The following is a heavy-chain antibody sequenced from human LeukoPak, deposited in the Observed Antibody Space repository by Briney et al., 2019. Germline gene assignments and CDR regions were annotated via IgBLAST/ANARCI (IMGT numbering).Heavy chain of an antibody. D-gene: IGHD6-13*01. J-gene: IGHJ4*02. CDR2: IKEDGSEK. Sequence: PGGSLRLSCAASGFTFSNCWVSWVRQAPGKGLEWVANIKEDGSEKYYVDSVKGRFTISRDNARNSLYLRMNSLRAEDTAVYYCASGRQLGYWGQGTLVTVSS. CDR3: ASGRQLGY. CDR1: GFTFSNCW. V-gene: IGHV3-7*01.